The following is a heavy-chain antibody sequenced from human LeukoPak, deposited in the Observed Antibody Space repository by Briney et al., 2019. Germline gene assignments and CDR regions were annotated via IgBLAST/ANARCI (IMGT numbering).Heavy chain of an antibody. CDR1: GFTFNDYG. Sequence: GGSLRLSCAASGFTFNDYGMSWVRHAPGKGLEWVAFIRYDESNRYYADSVKGRFTISRDNSKNTLYLQMNSLRAEDTAVYYCAKDRSWFDYWGQGTLVTVSS. V-gene: IGHV3-30*02. J-gene: IGHJ4*02. D-gene: IGHD1-26*01. CDR2: IRYDESNR. CDR3: AKDRSWFDY.